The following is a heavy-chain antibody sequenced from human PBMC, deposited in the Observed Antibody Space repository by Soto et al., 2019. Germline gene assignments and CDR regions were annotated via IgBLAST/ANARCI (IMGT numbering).Heavy chain of an antibody. CDR3: ANTWRGLGTYYQVDY. CDR2: ISGNGANT. V-gene: IGHV3-23*01. CDR1: GFTFSNYA. Sequence: EVQLLESGGGLVQPGGSLRLSCAASGFTFSNYAMSWVRQAPGKGLEWVSGISGNGANTFYADSVKGRLTISRNNSKDAPYLQLNSLRADDTAVYYCANTWRGLGTYYQVDYWGQGTLVTVSS. J-gene: IGHJ4*02. D-gene: IGHD3-10*01.